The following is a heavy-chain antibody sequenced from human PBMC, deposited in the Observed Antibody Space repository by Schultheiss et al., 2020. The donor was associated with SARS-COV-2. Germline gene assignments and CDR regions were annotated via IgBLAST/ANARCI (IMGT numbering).Heavy chain of an antibody. CDR1: GFTFDDYA. CDR3: ARDYSGYPDY. J-gene: IGHJ4*02. D-gene: IGHD5-12*01. Sequence: GGSLRLSCAASGFTFDDYAMHWVRQAPGKGLEWVSGISWNSGSIGYADSVKGRFTISRDNAKNSLYLQMNSLRAEDTAVYYCARDYSGYPDYWGQGTLVTVSS. V-gene: IGHV3-9*01. CDR2: ISWNSGSI.